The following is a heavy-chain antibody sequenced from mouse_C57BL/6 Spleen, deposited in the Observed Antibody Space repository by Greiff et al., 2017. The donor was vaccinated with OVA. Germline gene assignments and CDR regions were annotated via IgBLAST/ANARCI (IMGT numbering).Heavy chain of an antibody. Sequence: QVQLKQSGPGLVAPSQSLSITCTVSGFSLTSYAISWVRQPPGKGLEWLGVIWTGGGTNYNSALKSRLSISKDYSKSQVFLKMNSLQTDDTARYYCARNYGKGGYWYFDVWGTGTTVTVSS. CDR2: IWTGGGT. J-gene: IGHJ1*03. CDR3: ARNYGKGGYWYFDV. D-gene: IGHD2-1*01. V-gene: IGHV2-9-1*01. CDR1: GFSLTSYA.